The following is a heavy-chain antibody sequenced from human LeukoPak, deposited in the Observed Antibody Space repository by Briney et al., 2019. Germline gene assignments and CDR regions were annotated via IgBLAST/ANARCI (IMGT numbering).Heavy chain of an antibody. CDR1: GFSLSTSGMR. J-gene: IGHJ4*02. D-gene: IGHD1-1*01. CDR2: IDWDDGK. Sequence: SGPTLVNPTQTLTLTCTFSGFSLSTSGMRVGWIRQPPGKALEWLARIDWDDGKFYSTSLKTRLTISKDTSKNQVVLTLTNVDPVDTATYFCARIASGTNFDYWGQGTLVTVSS. V-gene: IGHV2-70*04. CDR3: ARIASGTNFDY.